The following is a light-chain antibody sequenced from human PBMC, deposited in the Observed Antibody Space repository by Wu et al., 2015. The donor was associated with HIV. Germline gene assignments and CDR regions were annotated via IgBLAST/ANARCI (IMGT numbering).Light chain of an antibody. CDR3: QQYGNSPWT. CDR1: QNIKSR. V-gene: IGKV3-20*01. J-gene: IGKJ1*01. Sequence: VMTQSPATLSVSPGEGATLSCRASQNIKSRLAWYQQNPGQPPRLLIYGASTTTTDIPDRFRGSGSGTEFTLTITRLEPEDFAEYYCQQYGNSPWTFGQGTRVEIK. CDR2: GAS.